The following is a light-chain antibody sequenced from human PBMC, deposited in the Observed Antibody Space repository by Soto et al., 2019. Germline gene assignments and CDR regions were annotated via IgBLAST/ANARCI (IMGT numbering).Light chain of an antibody. CDR2: GNN. J-gene: IGLJ3*02. Sequence: QLVLTQPPSASGTPGQRVTISCSGSSSNIGRNTVNWYQQFPGTAPKLLIYGNNQRPSGVPERFYGSKSGTSASLAISGLQSEDEADYYCAAWDDSLSGPVFGGGTKLTVL. CDR1: SSNIGRNT. CDR3: AAWDDSLSGPV. V-gene: IGLV1-44*01.